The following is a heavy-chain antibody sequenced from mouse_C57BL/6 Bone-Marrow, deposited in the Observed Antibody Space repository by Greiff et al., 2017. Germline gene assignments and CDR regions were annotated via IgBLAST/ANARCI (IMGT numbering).Heavy chain of an antibody. Sequence: QVQLQQSGAELVMPGASVKLSCTASGYTFTSYWMHWVKQRPGQGLEWIGEIDPSDSQTNYNQKFKGKSTLTVDKSSSTAYMQLSSLTSEDSAVYYCAREGELRLDYWGQGTLVTVSA. V-gene: IGHV1-69*01. J-gene: IGHJ3*01. CDR2: IDPSDSQT. D-gene: IGHD3-2*02. CDR3: AREGELRLDY. CDR1: GYTFTSYW.